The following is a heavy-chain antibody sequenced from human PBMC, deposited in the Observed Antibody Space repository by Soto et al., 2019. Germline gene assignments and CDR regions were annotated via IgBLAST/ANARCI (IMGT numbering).Heavy chain of an antibody. V-gene: IGHV3-23*01. CDR3: AKDPTMVRAFDI. CDR2: ISGSGGST. Sequence: PGGSLRLSCAASGFTFSRYAMSWVRQAPGKGLEWVSAISGSGGSTYYADSVKGRFTISRDNSKNTLYLQMNSLRAEDTAVYYCAKDPTMVRAFDIWGQGTMVTVSS. D-gene: IGHD3-10*01. J-gene: IGHJ3*02. CDR1: GFTFSRYA.